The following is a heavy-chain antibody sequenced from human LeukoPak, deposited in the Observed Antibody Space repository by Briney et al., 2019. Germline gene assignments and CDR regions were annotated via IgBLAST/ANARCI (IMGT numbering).Heavy chain of an antibody. CDR3: ARLESRAPDY. Sequence: GESLKISCKGSGYSFTNYWIGWVRQMHGKGLEWMGIIYPDDSETRYSPSFQGQVTISADKSITTAYLQWSSLKASDTAMYCCARLESRAPDYWGQGTLVTVSS. CDR1: GYSFTNYW. D-gene: IGHD3-22*01. CDR2: IYPDDSET. V-gene: IGHV5-51*01. J-gene: IGHJ4*02.